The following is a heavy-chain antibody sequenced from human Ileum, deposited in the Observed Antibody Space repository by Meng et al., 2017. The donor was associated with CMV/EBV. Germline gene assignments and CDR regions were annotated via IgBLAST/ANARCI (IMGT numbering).Heavy chain of an antibody. Sequence: QALFHTPVTLSPPCAVSCGSLSSSSYYWGWFRQPPGKGLEWIGSIYYSGRTYYNPSLKSRVTISVDTSKNQFSLKLSSVTAADTAVYYCARVGAMVRGPHFDYWGQGTLVTVSS. CDR3: ARVGAMVRGPHFDY. CDR1: CGSLSSSSYY. V-gene: IGHV4-39*07. D-gene: IGHD3-10*01. J-gene: IGHJ4*02. CDR2: IYYSGRT.